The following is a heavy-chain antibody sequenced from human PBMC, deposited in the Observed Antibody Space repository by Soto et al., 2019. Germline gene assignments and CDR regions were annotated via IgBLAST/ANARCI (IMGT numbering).Heavy chain of an antibody. Sequence: VGSLRLSCAASGFPFNNYAMHWVRQAPGKGLEWVASLWYDGSNKFYADSVKGRFTISRDNSKDTLFLEMNSLRAEDTAVYFCARDRLSTFYYYGMDVWGQGTTVTVS. CDR3: ARDRLSTFYYYGMDV. CDR2: LWYDGSNK. J-gene: IGHJ6*02. CDR1: GFPFNNYA. D-gene: IGHD2-2*01. V-gene: IGHV3-33*01.